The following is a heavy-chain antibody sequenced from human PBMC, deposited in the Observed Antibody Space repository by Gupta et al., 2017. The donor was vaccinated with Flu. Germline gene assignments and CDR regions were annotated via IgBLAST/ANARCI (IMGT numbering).Heavy chain of an antibody. Sequence: EVQLLESGGGLVQPGGSLRLSCAASGFTFSSYAMSWVRQAPGKGLEWVSAISGSGGSTYYADSVKGRFTISRDNSKNTLYLQMNSLRAEDTAVYYCAKDNVVTFGGVIVIRGDAFDIWGQGTMVTVSS. CDR2: ISGSGGST. V-gene: IGHV3-23*01. D-gene: IGHD3-16*02. CDR1: GFTFSSYA. J-gene: IGHJ3*02. CDR3: AKDNVVTFGGVIVIRGDAFDI.